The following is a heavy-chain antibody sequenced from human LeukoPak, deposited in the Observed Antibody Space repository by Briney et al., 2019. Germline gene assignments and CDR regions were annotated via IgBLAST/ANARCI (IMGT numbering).Heavy chain of an antibody. CDR2: ISGSGGST. V-gene: IGHV3-23*01. D-gene: IGHD6-19*01. CDR3: AKLRSGWYLIDY. Sequence: PGGSLRLSCAASGFTFSSYTMSWVRQAPGKGLEWVSAISGSGGSTYYADSVKGRFTISRDNSKNTLYLQMNSLRAEDTAVYYCAKLRSGWYLIDYWGQGTLVTVSS. CDR1: GFTFSSYT. J-gene: IGHJ4*02.